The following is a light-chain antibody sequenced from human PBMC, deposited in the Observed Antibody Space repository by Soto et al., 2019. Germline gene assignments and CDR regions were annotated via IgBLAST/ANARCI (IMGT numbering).Light chain of an antibody. Sequence: EIGMTHSPATLSVSAGERATLSCMASQGVRSNFAWYQQKPGQGPRLLIYGASSRATGIPDRFSGSGSGTDFTLTISRLEPEDFAVYYCEQYGSSPTFGQGTKVDIK. CDR1: QGVRSN. CDR3: EQYGSSPT. CDR2: GAS. V-gene: IGKV3-20*01. J-gene: IGKJ1*01.